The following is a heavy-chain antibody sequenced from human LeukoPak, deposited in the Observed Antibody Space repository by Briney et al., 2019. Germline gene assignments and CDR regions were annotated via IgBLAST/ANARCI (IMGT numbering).Heavy chain of an antibody. V-gene: IGHV4-34*01. CDR2: INHSGST. CDR1: GGSFSGYY. CDR3: ARGLGRYNLNGPADY. J-gene: IGHJ4*02. Sequence: SETLSLTCAVYGGSFSGYYWSWIRQPPGKGLEWIGEINHSGSTNYNPSLKSRVTISVDTSKNQFSLKLSSVTAADTAVYYCARGLGRYNLNGPADYWGQGTLVTVSS. D-gene: IGHD1-20*01.